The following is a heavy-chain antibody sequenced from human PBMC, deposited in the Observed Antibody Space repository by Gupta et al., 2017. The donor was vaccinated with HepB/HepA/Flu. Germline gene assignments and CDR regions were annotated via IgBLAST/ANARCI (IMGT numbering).Heavy chain of an antibody. D-gene: IGHD3-22*01. CDR1: GFSLSTSGVG. J-gene: IGHJ5*02. CDR3: AHSSLTSIAARRGYYDSSGYFSDLFDP. Sequence: QITLKESGPTLVKPTQTLTLTCTFSGFSLSTSGVGVGWIRQPPGKALEWLALIYWDDDKRYSPSLKSRLTITKDTSKNQVVLTMTNMDPVDTATYYCAHSSLTSIAARRGYYDSSGYFSDLFDPWGQGTLVTVSS. V-gene: IGHV2-5*02. CDR2: IYWDDDK.